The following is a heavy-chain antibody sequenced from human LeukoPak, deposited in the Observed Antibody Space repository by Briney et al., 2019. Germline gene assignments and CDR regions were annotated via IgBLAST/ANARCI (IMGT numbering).Heavy chain of an antibody. J-gene: IGHJ6*02. V-gene: IGHV3-30-3*01. CDR1: GFTFSSYA. CDR2: ISYDGSNK. Sequence: GRSLRLSCAASGFTFSSYAMHWVRQAPGKGLEWVAVISYDGSNKYYADSVKGRFTISRDNSKNTLYLQMNSLRAEDTAVYYCARGGGPAAYYYYGMDVWGQGTTVTVS. CDR3: ARGGGPAAYYYYGMDV. D-gene: IGHD2-2*01.